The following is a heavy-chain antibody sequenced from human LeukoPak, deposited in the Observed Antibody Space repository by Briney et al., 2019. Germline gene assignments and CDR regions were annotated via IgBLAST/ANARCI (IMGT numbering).Heavy chain of an antibody. Sequence: GGSLRLSCAASGFTFSSYSMNWVRQAPGKGLEWVSYISSSSSYIYYADSVKGRFTISRDNAKNSLYLQMNSLRAEDTAVYYCARSTKVGSTSSFFDDWGQGALVTVSS. V-gene: IGHV3-21*01. CDR3: ARSTKVGSTSSFFDD. CDR2: ISSSSSYI. J-gene: IGHJ4*02. CDR1: GFTFSSYS. D-gene: IGHD1-26*01.